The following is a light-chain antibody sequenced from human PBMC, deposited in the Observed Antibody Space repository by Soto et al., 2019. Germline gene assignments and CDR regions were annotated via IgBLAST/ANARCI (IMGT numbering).Light chain of an antibody. CDR2: GAS. CDR3: QEYNSNSPWT. CDR1: QSIRNW. V-gene: IGKV1-5*01. Sequence: DIQMTQSPSTLSASVGERVTITCRDSQSIRNWLAWYQQKPGKAPKLLIFGASSLDSGVPSRFSGSGSGTEFTLTISSLQADDFATYYCQEYNSNSPWTFGQGTKVEIK. J-gene: IGKJ1*01.